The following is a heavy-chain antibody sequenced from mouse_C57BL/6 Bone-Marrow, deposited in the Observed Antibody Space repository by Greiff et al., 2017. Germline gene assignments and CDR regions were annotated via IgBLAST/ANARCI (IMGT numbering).Heavy chain of an antibody. CDR1: GFTFSSYG. CDR2: ISSGGSYT. Sequence: EVTLVESGGDLVKPGGSLKLSCAASGFTFSSYGMSWVRQTPDKRLEWVATISSGGSYTYYPDSVKGRFTISRDNAKNTLYLQMSSLKSEDTAMYYCARRGNYAYWYFDVWGTGTTVTVSS. V-gene: IGHV5-6*02. D-gene: IGHD2-1*01. J-gene: IGHJ1*03. CDR3: ARRGNYAYWYFDV.